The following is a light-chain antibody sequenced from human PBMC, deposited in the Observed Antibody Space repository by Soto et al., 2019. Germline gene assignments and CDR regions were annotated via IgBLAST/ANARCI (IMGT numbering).Light chain of an antibody. CDR1: SSDVGGYNY. CDR3: SSYTSSSTLV. CDR2: DVS. J-gene: IGLJ2*01. V-gene: IGLV2-14*01. Sequence: QSALTQPASVSGSPGQSITISCTGTSSDVGGYNYVSWYQQPPGKAPKLMIYDVSHRPSGVSNRFSGSKSGNTASLTSAGLQAEDEADYYCSSYTSSSTLVFGGGTKLTVL.